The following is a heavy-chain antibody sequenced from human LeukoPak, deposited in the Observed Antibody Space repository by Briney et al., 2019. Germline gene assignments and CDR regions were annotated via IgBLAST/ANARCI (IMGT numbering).Heavy chain of an antibody. J-gene: IGHJ6*02. CDR1: GFTFSNAW. Sequence: GGSLRLSCAASGFTFSNAWMSWVRQAPGKGLEWVGRIKSKTDGGTIDYAAPVKGRFTISRDDSKNTLYLQMNSLKTEDTAVYYCTTEGVIAAATYGMDVWGQGTTVTVSS. CDR3: TTEGVIAAATYGMDV. V-gene: IGHV3-15*01. CDR2: IKSKTDGGTI. D-gene: IGHD6-13*01.